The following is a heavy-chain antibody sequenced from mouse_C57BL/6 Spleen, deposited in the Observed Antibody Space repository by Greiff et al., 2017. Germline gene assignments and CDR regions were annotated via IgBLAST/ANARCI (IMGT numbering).Heavy chain of an antibody. V-gene: IGHV2-2*01. CDR2: IWSGGST. CDR1: GFSLTSYG. J-gene: IGHJ1*03. D-gene: IGHD1-1*01. Sequence: VQLQQSGPGLVQPSQSLSITCTVSGFSLTSYGVHWVRQSPGKGLEWLGVIWSGGSTDYNAAFISRLSISKDNSKSQVFFKMNSLQADDTAIYYCARSITTVVEGYFDVWGTGTTVTVSS. CDR3: ARSITTVVEGYFDV.